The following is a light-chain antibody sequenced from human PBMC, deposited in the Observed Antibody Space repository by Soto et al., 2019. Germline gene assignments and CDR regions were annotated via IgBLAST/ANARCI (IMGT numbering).Light chain of an antibody. CDR3: QQYNSYSPLT. Sequence: DIQMTQSPSTLSASVGDRVTTTCRDSKSISSWLSWYQQKPGKAPKLLIYDASSLESGVPSRFSGSGSGTEVTLSISSLQPDDFATYYCQQYNSYSPLTFGGGTKVDIK. J-gene: IGKJ4*01. CDR1: KSISSW. V-gene: IGKV1-5*01. CDR2: DAS.